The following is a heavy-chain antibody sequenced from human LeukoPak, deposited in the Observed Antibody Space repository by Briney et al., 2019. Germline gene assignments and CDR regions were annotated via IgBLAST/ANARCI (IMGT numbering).Heavy chain of an antibody. CDR1: GFTFNNYV. D-gene: IGHD3-22*01. Sequence: PGGSLRLSCEASGFTFNNYVMTWVRQAPGKGLEWVSTISGGGGSTYYADSVKGRFTISRDNSKNTLYLQMTSLRAEDTAIYYCAKGGYFDNIDYWGQGTLVTVSS. V-gene: IGHV3-23*01. J-gene: IGHJ4*02. CDR3: AKGGYFDNIDY. CDR2: ISGGGGST.